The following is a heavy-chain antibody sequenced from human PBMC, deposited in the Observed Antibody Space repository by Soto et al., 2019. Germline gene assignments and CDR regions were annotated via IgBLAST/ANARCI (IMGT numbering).Heavy chain of an antibody. Sequence: SETLSLTCTVSGGSISSGGYYWSWIRQHPGKGLEWIGYIYHSGSTYYNPSLKSRVTISVDTSKNQFSLKLSSVTAADTAVYYCARVSLAAAGTLANYYYGMDVWGQGTTVTVSS. CDR1: GGSISSGGYY. D-gene: IGHD6-13*01. CDR3: ARVSLAAAGTLANYYYGMDV. J-gene: IGHJ6*02. V-gene: IGHV4-31*03. CDR2: IYHSGST.